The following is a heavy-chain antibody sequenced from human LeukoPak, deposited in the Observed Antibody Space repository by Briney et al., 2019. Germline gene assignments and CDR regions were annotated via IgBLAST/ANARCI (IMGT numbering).Heavy chain of an antibody. V-gene: IGHV3-21*01. J-gene: IGHJ4*02. CDR2: ISSSSSYI. D-gene: IGHD6-19*01. Sequence: GGSLRLSCAASGFTFSSYSMNWVRQAPGKGLEWVSSISSSSSYIYYADSVKGRFTISRDNAKNSLYLQTNSLRAEDTAVYYCARFGSGWYDFDYWGQGTLVTVSS. CDR3: ARFGSGWYDFDY. CDR1: GFTFSSYS.